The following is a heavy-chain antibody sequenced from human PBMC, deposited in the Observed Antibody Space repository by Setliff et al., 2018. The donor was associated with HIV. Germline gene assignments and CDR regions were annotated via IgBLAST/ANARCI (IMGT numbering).Heavy chain of an antibody. D-gene: IGHD3-10*01. CDR1: GFTFWSHS. CDR2: ISRGGDSI. V-gene: IGHV3-43*01. Sequence: GGSLRLSCAASGFTFWSHSMLWVRQAPGKGLQWVAYISRGGDSIFYEDSVKGRFTISRDNSKNSLYLEMSSLTNEDTAFYYCAKDTQTGYYDYWGQGTLVTVSS. CDR3: AKDTQTGYYDY. J-gene: IGHJ4*02.